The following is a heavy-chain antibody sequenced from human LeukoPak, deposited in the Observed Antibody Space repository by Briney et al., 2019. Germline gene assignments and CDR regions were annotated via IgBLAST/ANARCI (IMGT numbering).Heavy chain of an antibody. CDR2: IRNDGSNK. CDR3: AKVRARRITMIAYVYFDY. V-gene: IGHV3-30*02. Sequence: GGSLRLSCAASGFTFSSYGRHWVPPGPGKGLEGGAFIRNDGSNKYYADSVKGRFTIYRDNSKNTLYLQMNSLRAEDTAVYSCAKVRARRITMIAYVYFDYWGQGTLVTVSS. D-gene: IGHD3-22*01. J-gene: IGHJ4*02. CDR1: GFTFSSYG.